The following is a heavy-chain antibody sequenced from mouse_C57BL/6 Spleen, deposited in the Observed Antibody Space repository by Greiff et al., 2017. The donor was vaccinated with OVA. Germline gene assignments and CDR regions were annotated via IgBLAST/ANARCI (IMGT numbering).Heavy chain of an antibody. V-gene: IGHV1-69*01. Sequence: QVQLQQPGAELVMPGASVKLSCKASGYTFTSYWMHWVKQRPGQGLEWIGEIDPSDSYTNYNQKFKGKSTLTVDKSSSTAYLQLSIRTSEDSAVYYCARRGSSLYYFDDWGKGTTLTVSS. D-gene: IGHD1-1*01. CDR1: GYTFTSYW. J-gene: IGHJ2*01. CDR2: IDPSDSYT. CDR3: ARRGSSLYYFDD.